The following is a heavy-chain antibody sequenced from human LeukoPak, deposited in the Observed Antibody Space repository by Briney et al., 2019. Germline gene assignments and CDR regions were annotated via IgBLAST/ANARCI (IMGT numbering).Heavy chain of an antibody. D-gene: IGHD2-15*01. V-gene: IGHV3-21*01. CDR1: GFTFSSYN. CDR2: ISSSSNYI. J-gene: IGHJ6*03. Sequence: GGSLRLSCAASGFTFSSYNMNWVRQAPGKGLEWVSSISSSSNYIYYADSVKGRFTISRDNAKNSLYLQVNSLRAEDTAVYYCARGRGDCSGGSCPFTTYMDVWGKGTTVTVSS. CDR3: ARGRGDCSGGSCPFTTYMDV.